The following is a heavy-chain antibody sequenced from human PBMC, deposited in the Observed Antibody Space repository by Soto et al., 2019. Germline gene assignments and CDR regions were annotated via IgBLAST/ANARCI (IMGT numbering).Heavy chain of an antibody. CDR1: GYSFSIYW. D-gene: IGHD2-15*01. CDR2: IFPGDSDT. CDR3: AXLFGTVVAVPSTRHFDY. Sequence: PGESLKISCKGSGYSFSIYWIGWVRQMPGKGLEWMGIIFPGDSDTRYSPSFQGQVTISADKSISTAYLQWSSLKASDTAMYYCAXLFGTVVAVPSTRHFDYWGQGTLVTVSS. V-gene: IGHV5-51*01. J-gene: IGHJ4*02.